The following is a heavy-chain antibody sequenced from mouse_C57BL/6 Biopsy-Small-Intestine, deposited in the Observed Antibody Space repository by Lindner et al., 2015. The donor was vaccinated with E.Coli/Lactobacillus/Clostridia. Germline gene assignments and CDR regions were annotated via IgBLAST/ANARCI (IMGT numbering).Heavy chain of an antibody. CDR1: GYSFTSHA. D-gene: IGHD3-1*01. CDR3: AREGTIYGVVSLSGWSFDP. J-gene: IGHJ4*01. V-gene: IGHV9-3*02. CDR2: INTNNGNP. Sequence: VKVSCKGSGYSFTSHAINWLRQAPGQGLEWMGWINTNNGNPTYAQGFRGRFVFSLDSSFTTAYLQITSLKAEDTAVYYCAREGTIYGVVSLSGWSFDPWGQGTLVTVSS.